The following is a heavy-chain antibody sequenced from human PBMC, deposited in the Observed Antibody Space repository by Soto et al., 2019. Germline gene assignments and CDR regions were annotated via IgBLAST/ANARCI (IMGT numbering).Heavy chain of an antibody. CDR2: ISGSGGST. CDR1: GFTFSSYA. V-gene: IGHV3-23*01. CDR3: ARDPRQARYYGGNSHFDY. Sequence: GGSLRLSCAASGFTFSSYAMSWVRQAPGKGLEWVSAISGSGGSTYYADSVKGRFTISRDNSKNTLYLQMNSLRAEDTAVYYCARDPRQARYYGGNSHFDYWGQGTLVTVSS. J-gene: IGHJ4*02. D-gene: IGHD4-17*01.